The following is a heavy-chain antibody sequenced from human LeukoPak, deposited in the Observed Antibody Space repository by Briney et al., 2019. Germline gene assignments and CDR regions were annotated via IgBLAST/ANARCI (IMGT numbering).Heavy chain of an antibody. Sequence: GRSLRLSCAAYGFTFSNYYMSWIRHAPGKGMEWVSYISSSGSTIYYADSVKGRFTISRDDAKNSLYLQMNSLRAEDTAVYYCARGGDYYDSSGFNGRYWGQGTLVTVSS. CDR2: ISSSGSTI. V-gene: IGHV3-11*01. J-gene: IGHJ4*02. CDR3: ARGGDYYDSSGFNGRY. CDR1: GFTFSNYY. D-gene: IGHD3-22*01.